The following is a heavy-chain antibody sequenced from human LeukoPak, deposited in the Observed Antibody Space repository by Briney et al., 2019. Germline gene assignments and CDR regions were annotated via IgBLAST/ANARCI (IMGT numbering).Heavy chain of an antibody. CDR3: ARGPSYCSSTSCYLYWYFDL. D-gene: IGHD2-2*01. Sequence: GGSPRLSCAASGFTFSSYWMSWVRQAPGKGLEWVANIKQDGSEKYYVDSVKGRFTISRDNAKNSLYLQMNSLRAEDTAVYYCARGPSYCSSTSCYLYWYFDLWGRGTLVTVSS. V-gene: IGHV3-7*01. CDR1: GFTFSSYW. J-gene: IGHJ2*01. CDR2: IKQDGSEK.